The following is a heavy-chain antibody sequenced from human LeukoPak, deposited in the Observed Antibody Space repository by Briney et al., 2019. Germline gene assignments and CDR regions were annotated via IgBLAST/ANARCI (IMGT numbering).Heavy chain of an antibody. J-gene: IGHJ4*02. D-gene: IGHD3-9*01. CDR1: GFTFSSYS. CDR3: AKGDNDILTGYYNSFDY. Sequence: GGSLRLSCAASGFTFSSYSMNWVRQAPGKGLEWVSSISASGISTYYSDSVKGRFTISRDNSKNTLYLQMNSLRAEDTAVYYCAKGDNDILTGYYNSFDYWGQGTLVTVSS. CDR2: ISASGIST. V-gene: IGHV3-23*01.